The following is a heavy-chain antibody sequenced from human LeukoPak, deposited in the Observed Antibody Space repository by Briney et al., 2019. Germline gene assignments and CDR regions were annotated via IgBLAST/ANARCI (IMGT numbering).Heavy chain of an antibody. CDR2: IKQDGSEK. CDR1: GFTFTDFY. Sequence: GGSLRLSCAASGFTFTDFYMSWIRQAPGKGLERVANIKQDGSEKQYVDSVKGRFAISRDNAENSLYLQMNSLKAEDTAVYYCGRFTRSGDSVYWGQGTLVTVSS. D-gene: IGHD7-27*01. CDR3: GRFTRSGDSVY. V-gene: IGHV3-7*04. J-gene: IGHJ4*02.